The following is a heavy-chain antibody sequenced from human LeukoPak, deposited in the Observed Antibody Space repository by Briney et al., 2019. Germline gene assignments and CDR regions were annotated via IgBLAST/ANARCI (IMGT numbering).Heavy chain of an antibody. D-gene: IGHD3-10*01. V-gene: IGHV3-11*04. Sequence: GGSLRLSCVVSGYMFSDYYMSWIRQTPERGLEWLSYISHSGSTIYYADSVKGRFTVSRDNGKNSLYLQMNSLRVEDTALYYCATYGSGSGTFFDSWGQGTLVTVSS. CDR3: ATYGSGSGTFFDS. CDR2: ISHSGSTI. CDR1: GYMFSDYY. J-gene: IGHJ4*01.